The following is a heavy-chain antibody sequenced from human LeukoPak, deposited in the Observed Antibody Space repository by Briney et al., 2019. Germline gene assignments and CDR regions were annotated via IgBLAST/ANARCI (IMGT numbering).Heavy chain of an antibody. V-gene: IGHV4-61*05. CDR2: IYTGGST. CDR3: ARQEGGIVGPY. Sequence: SETLSLTCTVSGGSISVSDYYWGWIRQPPGKGLEWIGRIYTGGSTNYNPSLKSRVTMSVDTSKNQFSLKLSSVTAADTAVYYCARQEGGIVGPYWGQGTLVTVSS. D-gene: IGHD1-26*01. CDR1: GGSISVSDYY. J-gene: IGHJ4*02.